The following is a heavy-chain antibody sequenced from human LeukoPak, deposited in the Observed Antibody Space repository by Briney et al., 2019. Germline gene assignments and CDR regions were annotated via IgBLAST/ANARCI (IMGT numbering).Heavy chain of an antibody. V-gene: IGHV3-30*18. CDR3: AKNAIAAGLDP. D-gene: IGHD6-13*01. CDR1: GFTFSSYG. CDR2: ISYDGSNK. J-gene: IGHJ5*02. Sequence: GGSLRLSCAASGFTFSSYGMHWVRQAPGKGLEWVAVISYDGSNKYYADSVKGRFTISRDNSKNTLYLQMNSLRAEDTAVYYCAKNAIAAGLDPWGQGTLVTVSS.